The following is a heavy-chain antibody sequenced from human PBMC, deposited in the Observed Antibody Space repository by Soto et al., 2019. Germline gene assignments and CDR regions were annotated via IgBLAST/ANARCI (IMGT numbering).Heavy chain of an antibody. J-gene: IGHJ4*02. V-gene: IGHV3-48*01. CDR1: GFTFSSYS. Sequence: PEGSLRLSCAASGFTFSSYSMNWVRQAPGKGLEWVSYISSSSSTIYYADSVKGRFTICRDNAKNSLYLQMNSLRAEDTAVYYCARDLRDSRSGSYYISYYFDYWGQGTLVTVSS. CDR2: ISSSSSTI. D-gene: IGHD3-10*01. CDR3: ARDLRDSRSGSYYISYYFDY.